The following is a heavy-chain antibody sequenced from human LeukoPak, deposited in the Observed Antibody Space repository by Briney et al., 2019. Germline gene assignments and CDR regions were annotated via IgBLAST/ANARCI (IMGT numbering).Heavy chain of an antibody. CDR3: ARGPYGSIFYYYYYMDV. V-gene: IGHV4-34*01. CDR1: GGSFSGYY. J-gene: IGHJ6*03. D-gene: IGHD3-10*01. CDR2: INHSGST. Sequence: KPSETLSLTCAVYGGSFSGYYWSWIRQPPGKGLEWIGEINHSGSTNYNPSLKSRVTISVDTSKNQLSLKLSSVTAADTAVYYCARGPYGSIFYYYYYMDVWGKGTTVTVSS.